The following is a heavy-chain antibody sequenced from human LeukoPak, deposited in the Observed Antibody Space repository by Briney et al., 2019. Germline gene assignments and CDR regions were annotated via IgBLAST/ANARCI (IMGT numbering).Heavy chain of an antibody. CDR3: ARLPPASYWLDP. Sequence: SETLSLTCTVSGGSIGNNYWSWIRQPPGKGLEWIGYIYYTGDSNYTPSLKSRVTMSLDTSKNQFFLKLSSVTAADAAIYYCARLPPASYWLDPWGQGTLVTVSS. D-gene: IGHD2-2*01. CDR1: GGSIGNNY. J-gene: IGHJ5*02. CDR2: IYYTGDS. V-gene: IGHV4-59*08.